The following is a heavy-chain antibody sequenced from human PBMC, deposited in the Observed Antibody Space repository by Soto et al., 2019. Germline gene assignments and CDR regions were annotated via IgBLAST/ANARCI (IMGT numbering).Heavy chain of an antibody. V-gene: IGHV4-59*01. Sequence: QVHLQESGPGLVRPSETLSLTCTVSGVSLKTYYWSWIRLPPGGGLEWIGYIFSSGSPNYNPSLRSRVTMSVETSNNQYSMKMSSVTAADTAVYYCARGAGISYYNHMDVWGKGTTVTVSS. J-gene: IGHJ6*03. D-gene: IGHD1-20*01. CDR3: ARGAGISYYNHMDV. CDR1: GVSLKTYY. CDR2: IFSSGSP.